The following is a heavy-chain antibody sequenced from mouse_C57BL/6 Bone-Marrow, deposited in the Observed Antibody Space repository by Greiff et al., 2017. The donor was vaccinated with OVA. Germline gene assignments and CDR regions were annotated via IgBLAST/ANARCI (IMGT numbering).Heavy chain of an antibody. CDR1: GYTFTDHT. V-gene: IGHV1-78*01. Sequence: QVQLQQSDAELVKPGASVKISCKVSGYTFTDHTIHWMKQRPEQGLEWIGYIYPRDGSTKYNEKFKGKATLTADKSSSTAYMQLNSLTSEDSAVYFCARKDEGTYYDYDGAWFAYWGQGTLVTVSA. CDR2: IYPRDGST. CDR3: ARKDEGTYYDYDGAWFAY. D-gene: IGHD2-4*01. J-gene: IGHJ3*01.